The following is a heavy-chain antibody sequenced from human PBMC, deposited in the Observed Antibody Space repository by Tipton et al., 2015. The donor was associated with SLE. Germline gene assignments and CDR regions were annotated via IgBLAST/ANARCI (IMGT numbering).Heavy chain of an antibody. CDR1: GYTFTSHG. Sequence: QVQLVQSGPEVKKPGASVKVSCKASGYTFTSHGISWVRQAPGQGLGWMGWISGDNDNTNYAQRLQGRVTMTTDTSTSTAYMELRSLTSDDTAVYYCARSRGANGPDYWGQGTLVTVSS. V-gene: IGHV1-18*01. J-gene: IGHJ4*02. CDR2: ISGDNDNT. D-gene: IGHD4/OR15-4a*01. CDR3: ARSRGANGPDY.